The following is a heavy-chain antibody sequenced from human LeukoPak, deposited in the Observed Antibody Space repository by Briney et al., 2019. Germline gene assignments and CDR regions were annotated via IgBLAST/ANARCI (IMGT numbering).Heavy chain of an antibody. V-gene: IGHV4-59*01. J-gene: IGHJ3*02. D-gene: IGHD2-2*01. Sequence: SETLSLTCTVSGGSINSYYWSGIRQPPGKGLEWIGYIYYSGGTNYNPSLKSRVTISVDTSKNQFSLKLSSVTAADTAVYYCARAPGSYDAFDIWGQGTMVTVSS. CDR3: ARAPGSYDAFDI. CDR1: GGSINSYY. CDR2: IYYSGGT.